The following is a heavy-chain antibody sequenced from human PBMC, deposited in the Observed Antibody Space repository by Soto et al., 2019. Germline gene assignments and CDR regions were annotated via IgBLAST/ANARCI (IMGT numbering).Heavy chain of an antibody. CDR3: ARATRGYCSSTSCYTGVRWFDP. J-gene: IGHJ5*02. D-gene: IGHD2-2*02. Sequence: SETLSLTCAVYGGSFSGYYWSWIRQPPGKGLEWIGEINHSGSTNYNPSLKSRVTISVDTSKNQFSLKLSSVTAADTAVYYCARATRGYCSSTSCYTGVRWFDPWGQGTLVTVSS. CDR1: GGSFSGYY. V-gene: IGHV4-34*01. CDR2: INHSGST.